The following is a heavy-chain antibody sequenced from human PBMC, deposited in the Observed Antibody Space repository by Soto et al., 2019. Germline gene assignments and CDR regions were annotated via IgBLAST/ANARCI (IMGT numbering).Heavy chain of an antibody. D-gene: IGHD3-10*01. CDR2: IWHYGSNK. V-gene: IGHV3-33*01. Sequence: PGRSLRLSCASCQFNFRTYALAWVLQSPVKELEWVTVIWHYGSNKYYADFVKGRFTLSKDNANNTLYLPMHNLRAENTSVCYFARDRFTLLRKVTYVLDVWGQRTKVTVSS. J-gene: IGHJ6*02. CDR1: QFNFRTYA. CDR3: ARDRFTLLRKVTYVLDV.